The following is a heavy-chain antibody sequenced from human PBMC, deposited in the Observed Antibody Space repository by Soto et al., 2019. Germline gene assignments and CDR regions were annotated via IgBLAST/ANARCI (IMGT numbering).Heavy chain of an antibody. CDR3: ARHVNRGAIFDY. CDR2: INYRGST. J-gene: IGHJ4*02. CDR1: GGSISSYY. Sequence: QVQLQESGPGLVKPSETLSLTCTVSGGSISSYYWSWIRQPPGKGLGWIGYINYRGSTTYNPSLRIRITISVDTSKNQLSLKLSSVTAADTAVYYCARHVNRGAIFDYWGQGTLVTVSS. D-gene: IGHD3-3*01. V-gene: IGHV4-59*08.